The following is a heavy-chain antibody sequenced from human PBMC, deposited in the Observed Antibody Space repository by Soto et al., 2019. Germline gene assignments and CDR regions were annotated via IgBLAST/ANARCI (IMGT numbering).Heavy chain of an antibody. CDR1: GGSISTSVYY. V-gene: IGHV4-31*03. CDR3: ARGVDTAMVDY. D-gene: IGHD5-18*01. CDR2: IYYSGCS. J-gene: IGHJ4*02. Sequence: QVQLQESGPGLVKPSQTLSLTCTVSGGSISTSVYYWSWIRQHPGKGLEWIGYIYYSGCSNSNPSLNSRVTISVDTSKNQFSLKLSSVTAADTAVYYCARGVDTAMVDYWGQGTLVTVSS.